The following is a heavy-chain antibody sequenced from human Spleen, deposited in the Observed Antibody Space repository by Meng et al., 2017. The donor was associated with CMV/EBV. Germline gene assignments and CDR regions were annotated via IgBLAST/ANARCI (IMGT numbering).Heavy chain of an antibody. CDR2: ISAYNGNT. D-gene: IGHD1-7*01. V-gene: IGHV1-18*04. J-gene: IGHJ4*02. Sequence: CKASGYTFTSHYMHWVRQAPGQGLEWMGWISAYNGNTNYAQKLQGRVTMTTDTSTSTAYMELRSLRSDDTAVYYCARDRSWNYSYGDYWGQGTLVTVSS. CDR3: ARDRSWNYSYGDY. CDR1: GYTFTSHY.